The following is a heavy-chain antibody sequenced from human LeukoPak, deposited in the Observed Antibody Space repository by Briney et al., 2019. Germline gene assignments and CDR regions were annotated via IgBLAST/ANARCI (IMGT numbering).Heavy chain of an antibody. CDR1: GYTFTGYY. D-gene: IGHD1-7*01. CDR3: ARVHPPVVSEELYYYYYMDV. CDR2: INPNSGGT. J-gene: IGHJ6*03. Sequence: ASVKVSCKASGYTFTGYYMHWVRQAPGQGLEWMGWINPNSGGTNYAQKFQGRVTMTRATSISTAYMELSRLRSDDTAVYYCARVHPPVVSEELYYYYYMDVWGKGTTVTVSS. V-gene: IGHV1-2*02.